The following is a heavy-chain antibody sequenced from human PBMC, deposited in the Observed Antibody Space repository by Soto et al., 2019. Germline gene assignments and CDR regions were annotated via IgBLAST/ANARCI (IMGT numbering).Heavy chain of an antibody. CDR1: GYTFTSYG. Sequence: ASVKVSCKASGYTFTSYGISWVRQAPGQGLEWMGWISAYNGNTNYAQKLQGRVTINPDTSKNQFSLQLKSVTPEDTAVYYCARSTNWKFYDWGQGTLVTVSS. V-gene: IGHV1-18*01. J-gene: IGHJ4*02. CDR2: ISAYNGNT. CDR3: ARSTNWKFYD. D-gene: IGHD1-1*01.